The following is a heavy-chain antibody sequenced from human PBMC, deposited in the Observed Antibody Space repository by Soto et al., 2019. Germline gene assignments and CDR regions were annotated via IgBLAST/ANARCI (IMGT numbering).Heavy chain of an antibody. D-gene: IGHD4-17*01. Sequence: EVQLLESGGGLVSPGGSLRLSCAASGFTFSSYAMSWVRQAPGKGLEWVSAISGNGGGTYYADSVKGRFTISRDNSKNMLFLQMNSLTAEDTAVYYCAKDLRAVSTVTRADSWGLGTLVTVSS. CDR1: GFTFSSYA. CDR2: ISGNGGGT. J-gene: IGHJ4*02. V-gene: IGHV3-23*01. CDR3: AKDLRAVSTVTRADS.